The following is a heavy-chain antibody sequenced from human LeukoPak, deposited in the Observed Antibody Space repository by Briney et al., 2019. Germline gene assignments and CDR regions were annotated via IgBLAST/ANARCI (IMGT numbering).Heavy chain of an antibody. Sequence: SETLSLTCTVPGGSISSGDYYWSWIRQPPGKGLEWIGYIYYSGSTYYNPSLKSRVTISVDTSKYQFSLRLSSVTAADTAVYYCARVGSSGYLRYYFDYWGQGTLVTVSS. D-gene: IGHD3-22*01. V-gene: IGHV4-30-4*08. CDR1: GGSISSGDYY. J-gene: IGHJ4*02. CDR3: ARVGSSGYLRYYFDY. CDR2: IYYSGST.